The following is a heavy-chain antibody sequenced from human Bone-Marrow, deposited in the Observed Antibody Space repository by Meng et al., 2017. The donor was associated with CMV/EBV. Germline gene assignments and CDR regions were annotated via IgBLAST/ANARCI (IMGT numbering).Heavy chain of an antibody. CDR3: AHRLAYDWKSPLNAFDR. Sequence: SGPTLVKPTQTLTLTCTFSGSSLRTSGVGVGWIRQPPGKAPEYLALIYWNDNKRYSPSLDSRLTITKDTSRNQVVLTMTNLDPVDTAVYYCAHRLAYDWKSPLNAFDRWGLGTMVTVSS. J-gene: IGHJ3*02. D-gene: IGHD1-1*01. V-gene: IGHV2-5*01. CDR1: GSSLRTSGVG. CDR2: IYWNDNK.